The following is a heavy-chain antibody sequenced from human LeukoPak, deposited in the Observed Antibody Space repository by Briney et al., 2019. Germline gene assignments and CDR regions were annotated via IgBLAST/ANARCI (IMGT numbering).Heavy chain of an antibody. CDR3: ARGRGNYYDSSGYLDY. Sequence: SVKVSCKASGGTFSSYAISWVRQAPGQGLEWMGRIIPILGIANYAQKFQGRVTITADKSTSTAYMELSSLRSEDTAVYYCARGRGNYYDSSGYLDYWGQGTLVTVSS. CDR2: IIPILGIA. CDR1: GGTFSSYA. J-gene: IGHJ4*02. V-gene: IGHV1-69*04. D-gene: IGHD3-22*01.